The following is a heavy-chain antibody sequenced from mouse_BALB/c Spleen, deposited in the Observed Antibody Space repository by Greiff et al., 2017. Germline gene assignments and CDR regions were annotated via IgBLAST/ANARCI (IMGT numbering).Heavy chain of an antibody. J-gene: IGHJ2*01. Sequence: EVQGVESGGGLVQPGGSLKLSCAASGFTFSSYTMSWVRQTPEKRLEWVAYISNGGGSTYYPDTVKGRFTISRDNAKNTLYLQMSSLKSEDTAMYYCARRITGSFDYWGQGTTLTVSS. V-gene: IGHV5-12-2*01. CDR1: GFTFSSYT. D-gene: IGHD4-1*01. CDR3: ARRITGSFDY. CDR2: ISNGGGST.